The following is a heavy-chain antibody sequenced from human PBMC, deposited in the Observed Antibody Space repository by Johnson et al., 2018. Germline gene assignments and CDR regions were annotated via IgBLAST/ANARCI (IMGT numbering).Heavy chain of an antibody. D-gene: IGHD1-1*01. J-gene: IGHJ6*02. CDR2: IKSKTDTGTI. V-gene: IGHV3-15*02. Sequence: EVQLVESGGTLVKPGGSLRLSCAASGFTFSNAWMSWVRQAPGKGLEWVGRIKSKTDTGTIDYAAPVKGRFIISRDDSKNTLYLQKNSLKTEDTAVYYCATDGNWNGDYYYYGMDVWGQGTTV. CDR1: GFTFSNAW. CDR3: ATDGNWNGDYYYYGMDV.